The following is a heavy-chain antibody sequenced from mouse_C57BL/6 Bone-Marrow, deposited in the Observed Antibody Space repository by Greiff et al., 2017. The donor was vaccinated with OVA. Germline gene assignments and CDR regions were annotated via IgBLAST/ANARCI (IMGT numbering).Heavy chain of an antibody. J-gene: IGHJ4*01. CDR3: ARLYDYTDAMDY. D-gene: IGHD2-4*01. Sequence: VQLQQSGAELVRPGSSVKLSCKASGYTFTSYWMHWVKQRPIQGLEWIGNIDPSDSETHYNQKFKDKATLTVDKSSSTAYMQLSSLTSEDSAVYYCARLYDYTDAMDYWGQGTSVTVSS. V-gene: IGHV1-52*01. CDR1: GYTFTSYW. CDR2: IDPSDSET.